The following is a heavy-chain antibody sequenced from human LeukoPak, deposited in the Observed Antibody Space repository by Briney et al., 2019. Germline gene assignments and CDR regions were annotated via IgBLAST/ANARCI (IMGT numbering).Heavy chain of an antibody. CDR3: ASETWIRSFYYFDY. J-gene: IGHJ4*02. Sequence: SETLSLTCTVSGGSISSSSYYWGWIRQPPGKGLEWIGSIYYSGSTYYNPSLKSRATISVDTSKNQFSLKLSSVTAADTAVYYCASETWIRSFYYFDYWGQGTLVTVSS. CDR2: IYYSGST. V-gene: IGHV4-39*01. D-gene: IGHD3-3*02. CDR1: GGSISSSSYY.